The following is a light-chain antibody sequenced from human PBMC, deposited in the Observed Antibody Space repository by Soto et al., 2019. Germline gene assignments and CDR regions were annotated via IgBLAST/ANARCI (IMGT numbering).Light chain of an antibody. J-gene: IGKJ4*01. CDR2: AAS. V-gene: IGKV1-39*01. CDR1: QSISSY. CDR3: QQSYSTPLT. Sequence: DIQMTQSPSSLSASVGDRVTITCRASQSISSYLTWYQQNPGKAPKPLIYAASSLQSGVPSRFSGSGSGTDFTLTISSLQPEDFATYYCQQSYSTPLTFGGGTKVEIK.